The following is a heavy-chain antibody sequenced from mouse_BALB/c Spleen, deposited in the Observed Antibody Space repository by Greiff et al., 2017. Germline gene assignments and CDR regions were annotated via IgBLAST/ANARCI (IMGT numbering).Heavy chain of an antibody. V-gene: IGHV1-80*01. CDR3: ARSSDYGNYEFAY. CDR1: GYAFSSYW. CDR2: IYPGDGDT. J-gene: IGHJ3*01. Sequence: QVQLKESGAELVRPGSSVKISCKASGYAFSSYWMNWVKQRPGQGLEWIGQIYPGDGDTNYNGKFKGKATLTADKSSSTAYMQLSSLTSEDSAVYFCARSSDYGNYEFAYWGQGTLVTVSA. D-gene: IGHD2-1*01.